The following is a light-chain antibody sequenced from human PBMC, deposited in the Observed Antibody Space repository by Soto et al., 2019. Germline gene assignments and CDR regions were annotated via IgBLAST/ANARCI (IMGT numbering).Light chain of an antibody. CDR1: SSNIGSHY. CDR2: KNN. V-gene: IGLV1-47*01. Sequence: QSALTQPPSASGTPGQRVTISCSGSSSNIGSHYVNWYQQLPETAPKLLIYKNNQRPSGVPDRFSGSTSDTSASLAISGLRSEDEADYFCAAWDDSLSVVVFGGGTKLTVL. CDR3: AAWDDSLSVVV. J-gene: IGLJ2*01.